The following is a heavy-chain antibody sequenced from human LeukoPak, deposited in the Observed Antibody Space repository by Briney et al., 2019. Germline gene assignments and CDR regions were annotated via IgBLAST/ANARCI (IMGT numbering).Heavy chain of an antibody. V-gene: IGHV3-30*03. CDR1: GFTFSSYG. CDR3: ARGGDWGWSDY. CDR2: ISYDGSNK. Sequence: GKSLRLSCAASGFTFSSYGMHWVRQAPGKGLEWVAVISYDGSNKYYADSVKGRFTISRDNAKNSLYLQMNSLRAEDTAVYYCARGGDWGWSDYWGQGTLVTVSS. J-gene: IGHJ4*02. D-gene: IGHD7-27*01.